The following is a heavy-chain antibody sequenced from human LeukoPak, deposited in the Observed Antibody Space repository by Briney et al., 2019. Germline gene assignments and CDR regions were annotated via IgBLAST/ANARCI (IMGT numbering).Heavy chain of an antibody. CDR1: RLTFSSYW. D-gene: IGHD2-2*01. CDR2: INQDGSET. V-gene: IGHV3-7*03. CDR3: ARELSVVVPAATNAFDI. Sequence: GGSLRLSCAASRLTFSSYWMSWVRQAPGKGLEWVAKINQDGSETNQMDSGKGRLTISRDNAKNSLYLQMNSLRAEDTALYYCARELSVVVPAATNAFDIWGQGTMVTVSS. J-gene: IGHJ3*02.